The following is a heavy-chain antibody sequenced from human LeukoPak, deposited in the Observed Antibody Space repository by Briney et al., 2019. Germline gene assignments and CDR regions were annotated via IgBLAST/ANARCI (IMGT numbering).Heavy chain of an antibody. CDR3: ARSPTKRVPEDY. V-gene: IGHV4-4*02. Sequence: PSETLSLTCTVSSDSIFTSNWWSWVRQPPGKGLEWIGQIFHSGSTSYSPSLKSRVTISMGKSKNQISLRLTSATAADTAVYYCARSPTKRVPEDYWGQGTLVTVSS. D-gene: IGHD2-2*01. J-gene: IGHJ4*02. CDR1: SDSIFTSNW. CDR2: IFHSGST.